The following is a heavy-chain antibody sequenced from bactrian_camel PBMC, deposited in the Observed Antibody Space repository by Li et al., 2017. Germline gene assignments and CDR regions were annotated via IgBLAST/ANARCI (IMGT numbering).Heavy chain of an antibody. CDR2: IVNSGSST. V-gene: IGHV3S1*01. Sequence: HVQLVESGGGLVQPGGSLRLSCAASGFTFSSAWMFWVRQAPGKGLEWVSDIVNSGSSTYYADSVKGRFTISRDNARNTLYLQLNSLKTEDTAMYYCAKGSRLGIRGQGTQVTVS. CDR3: AKGSRLGI. CDR1: GFTFSSAW. D-gene: IGHD1*01. J-gene: IGHJ4*01.